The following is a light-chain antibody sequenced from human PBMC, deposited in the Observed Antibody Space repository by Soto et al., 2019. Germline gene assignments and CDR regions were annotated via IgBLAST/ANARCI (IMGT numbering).Light chain of an antibody. CDR1: SSNIGGTNY. CDR3: ASWDDRLGAVI. CDR2: SNN. V-gene: IGLV1-47*02. J-gene: IGLJ2*01. Sequence: QSVLTQPPSASGTPGQKVFISCSGNSSNIGGTNYAYWYQQLPGAAPKLLMHSNNLRPSGVPERISGSKFGTAASLAISGLRSEDEAVYYCASWDDRLGAVIFGGGTKLTVL.